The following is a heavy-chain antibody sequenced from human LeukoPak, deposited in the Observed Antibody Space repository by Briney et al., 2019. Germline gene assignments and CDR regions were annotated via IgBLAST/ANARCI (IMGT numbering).Heavy chain of an antibody. D-gene: IGHD3-10*01. V-gene: IGHV4-59*01. Sequence: SETLSLTCTVSGGSISSYYWSWIRQHPGKGLEWIGYIYYTGSTNYNPSLKSRVTISVDTSKNQFSLKLSSVTAADTAVYYCARDGGYASGSYLWGQGTLVTVSS. CDR1: GGSISSYY. CDR3: ARDGGYASGSYL. CDR2: IYYTGST. J-gene: IGHJ4*02.